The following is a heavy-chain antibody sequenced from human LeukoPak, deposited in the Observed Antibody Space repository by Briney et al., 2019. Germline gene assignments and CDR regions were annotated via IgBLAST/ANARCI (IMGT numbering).Heavy chain of an antibody. J-gene: IGHJ4*02. CDR1: GGSISSSSYY. Sequence: SETRSLTCTVSGGSISSSSYYWGWIRQPPGKGLEWIGSIYYSGSTYYNPSLKSRVTISVDTSKNQFSLKLSSVTAADTAVYYCARGVTTVVTPDYWGQGTLVTVSS. D-gene: IGHD4-23*01. CDR3: ARGVTTVVTPDY. V-gene: IGHV4-39*07. CDR2: IYYSGST.